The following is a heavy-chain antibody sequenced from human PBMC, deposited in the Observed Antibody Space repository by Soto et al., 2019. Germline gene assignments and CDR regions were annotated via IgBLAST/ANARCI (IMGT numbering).Heavy chain of an antibody. J-gene: IGHJ6*02. Sequence: GGSLRLSCAASGFTFSSYGMHWVRQAPGKGLEWVAVIWYDGSNKYYADSVKGRFTISRDNSKNTLYLQMNSLRAEDTAVYYCARDLIYCTNGVCYRYYYYGMDVWGQGTTVTVSS. V-gene: IGHV3-33*01. D-gene: IGHD2-8*01. CDR2: IWYDGSNK. CDR1: GFTFSSYG. CDR3: ARDLIYCTNGVCYRYYYYGMDV.